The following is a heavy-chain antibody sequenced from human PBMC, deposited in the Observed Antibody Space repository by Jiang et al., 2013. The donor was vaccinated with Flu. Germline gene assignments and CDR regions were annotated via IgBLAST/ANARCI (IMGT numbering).Heavy chain of an antibody. D-gene: IGHD2/OR15-2a*01. J-gene: IGHJ4*02. V-gene: IGHV3-30*07. Sequence: SRDNSKNTLYLQMNSLRAEDTAVYYCARGNTWYYFDYWGQGTLVTVSS. CDR3: ARGNTWYYFDY.